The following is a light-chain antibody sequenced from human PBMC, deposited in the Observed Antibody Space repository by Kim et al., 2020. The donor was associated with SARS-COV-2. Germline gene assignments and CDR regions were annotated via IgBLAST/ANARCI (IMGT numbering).Light chain of an antibody. CDR1: FSNIGAGYD. Sequence: QSVLTQPPSVSGAPGQRVTISCTGTFSNIGAGYDVHWYQQVPGAAPKLLIYGRTNRPSGVPDRFSGSKSDTSASLAITGLQPEDEADYYCQSYDSSLNSYVFGTGTKVTVL. V-gene: IGLV1-40*01. J-gene: IGLJ1*01. CDR2: GRT. CDR3: QSYDSSLNSYV.